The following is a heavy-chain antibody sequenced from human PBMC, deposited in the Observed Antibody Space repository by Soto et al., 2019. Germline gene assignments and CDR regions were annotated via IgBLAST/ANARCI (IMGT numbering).Heavy chain of an antibody. V-gene: IGHV3-33*01. J-gene: IGHJ6*02. CDR2: IWYDGSNK. CDR3: ARHVLPTYCSGGRCYYYYYGMDV. D-gene: IGHD2-15*01. Sequence: GGSLRLSCAASGFTFSSYGMHWVRQAPGKGLEWVAVIWYDGSNKYYADSVKGRFTISRDNSKNTLYLQMNSLRAEDTAVYYCARHVLPTYCSGGRCYYYYYGMDVWGQGTTVTVSS. CDR1: GFTFSSYG.